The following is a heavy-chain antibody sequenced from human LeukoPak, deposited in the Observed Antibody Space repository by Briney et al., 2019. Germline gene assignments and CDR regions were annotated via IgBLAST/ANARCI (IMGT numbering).Heavy chain of an antibody. Sequence: GASVKVSCKASGYTFTSYYKHWVRQAPGQGLEWMGWINPNSGGTNYAQKFQGRVTMTRDTSISTAYMELSRLRSDDTAVYYCASPAAGEENWFDPWGQGTLVTVSS. D-gene: IGHD6-13*01. CDR2: INPNSGGT. V-gene: IGHV1-2*02. CDR3: ASPAAGEENWFDP. J-gene: IGHJ5*02. CDR1: GYTFTSYY.